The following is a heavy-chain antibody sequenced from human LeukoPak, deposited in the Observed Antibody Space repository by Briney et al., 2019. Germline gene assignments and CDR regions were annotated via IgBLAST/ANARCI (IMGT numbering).Heavy chain of an antibody. J-gene: IGHJ4*02. D-gene: IGHD5-18*01. CDR1: GFTFSSYE. V-gene: IGHV3-48*03. CDR3: ARDQDTAMVFRPAPPGPADY. CDR2: ISSSGSTI. Sequence: GGSLRLSCAASGFTFSSYEMNWVRQAPGKGLEWVSYISSSGSTIYYADSVKGRFTISRDNAKNSLYLQMNSLRAEDTAVYYCARDQDTAMVFRPAPPGPADYWGQGTLVTVSS.